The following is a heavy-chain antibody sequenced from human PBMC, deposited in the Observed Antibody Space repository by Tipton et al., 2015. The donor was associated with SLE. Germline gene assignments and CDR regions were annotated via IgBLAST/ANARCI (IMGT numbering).Heavy chain of an antibody. CDR1: GFTFSSYE. V-gene: IGHV3-48*03. J-gene: IGHJ6*02. CDR2: ISSSGSTI. CDR3: ARGLTLGMDV. Sequence: SLRLSCAASGFTFSSYEMNWVRQAPGKGLEWVSYISSSGSTIYYADSVKGRFTISRDDAKNSLYLQMNSLRAEDTAVYYCARGLTLGMDVWGQGTTVTVSS.